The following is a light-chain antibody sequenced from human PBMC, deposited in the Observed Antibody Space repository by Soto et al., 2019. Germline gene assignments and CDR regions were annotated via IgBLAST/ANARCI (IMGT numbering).Light chain of an antibody. Sequence: QSALTQPPSAAGSPGQSVSISCSGTTSDVGGYNYVSWYQQHPGKAPKLIIYDVSKRPSGVPDRFSGSKSGNTASLTVSGLQGEDEADYYCRSYVASNTLAFGGGTKLTVL. J-gene: IGLJ2*01. V-gene: IGLV2-8*01. CDR1: TSDVGGYNY. CDR2: DVS. CDR3: RSYVASNTLA.